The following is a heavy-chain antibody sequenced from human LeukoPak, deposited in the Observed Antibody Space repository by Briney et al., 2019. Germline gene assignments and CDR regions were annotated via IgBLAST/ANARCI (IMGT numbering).Heavy chain of an antibody. D-gene: IGHD3-10*01. CDR2: IYPGDSDT. V-gene: IGHV5-51*01. CDR3: ARGGSGSQGWFDP. CDR1: GYSFTSYG. J-gene: IGHJ5*02. Sequence: GEPLKISCRDPGYSFTSYGIGWVRKIPGKGLEWMGIIYPGDSDTRYSPSFQGQVTISADKSISTAYLQWSSLKASDTAMYYCARGGSGSQGWFDPWGQGTLVTVSS.